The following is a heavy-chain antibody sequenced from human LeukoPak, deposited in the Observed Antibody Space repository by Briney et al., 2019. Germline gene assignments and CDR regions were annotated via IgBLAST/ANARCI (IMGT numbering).Heavy chain of an antibody. Sequence: SETLSLTCAVYGGSFSGYYWSWIRQPPGKGLEWIGEINHSGSTNYNPSLKSRVTISVDTSKNQFSLKLSSVTAADTAVYYCARDLIHGSGSYLGYRGQGILVTVSS. J-gene: IGHJ4*02. CDR2: INHSGST. CDR1: GGSFSGYY. V-gene: IGHV4-34*01. CDR3: ARDLIHGSGSYLGY. D-gene: IGHD3-10*01.